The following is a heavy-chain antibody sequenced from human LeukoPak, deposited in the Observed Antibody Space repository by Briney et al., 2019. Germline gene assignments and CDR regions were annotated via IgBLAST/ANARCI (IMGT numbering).Heavy chain of an antibody. CDR2: INPNSGGT. D-gene: IGHD6-13*01. CDR3: ARSQGIAAAGRRFDP. J-gene: IGHJ5*02. CDR1: GYTFTGYY. Sequence: ASVKVSCKASGYTFTGYYMHWVRQAPGQGLEWMGWINPNSGGTNYAQKFQGRVTMTRDTSNSTAYMELSRLRSDDTAVYYCARSQGIAAAGRRFDPWGQGTLVTVSS. V-gene: IGHV1-2*02.